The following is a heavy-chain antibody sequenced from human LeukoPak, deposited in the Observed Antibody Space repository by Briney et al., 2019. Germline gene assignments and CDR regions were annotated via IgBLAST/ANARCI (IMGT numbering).Heavy chain of an antibody. CDR2: ISSSSYI. Sequence: GGSLRLSCAASGFTFSSYSMNWVRQAPGKGLEWVSSISSSSYIYYADSVKGRFTISRDNAKNSLYLQMNSLRAEDTAVYYCAREVGVVDTAMAEWDWFDPWGQGTLVTVSS. V-gene: IGHV3-21*01. J-gene: IGHJ5*02. D-gene: IGHD5-18*01. CDR3: AREVGVVDTAMAEWDWFDP. CDR1: GFTFSSYS.